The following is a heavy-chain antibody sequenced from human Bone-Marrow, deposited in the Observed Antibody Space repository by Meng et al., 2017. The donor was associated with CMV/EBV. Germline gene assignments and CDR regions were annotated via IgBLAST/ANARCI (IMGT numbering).Heavy chain of an antibody. CDR1: GYNFTLYW. J-gene: IGHJ4*02. D-gene: IGHD3-3*01. V-gene: IGHV5-51*01. CDR3: GREGDTSGYNIDY. CDR2: IYPSNSET. Sequence: CNGSGYNFTLYWIAWVRQMPGKGLEWMGIIYPSNSETKYSPSFQGQVTISVDKSISTAYLQWISLKASDTAIYYCGREGDTSGYNIDYWGQGTLVTVSS.